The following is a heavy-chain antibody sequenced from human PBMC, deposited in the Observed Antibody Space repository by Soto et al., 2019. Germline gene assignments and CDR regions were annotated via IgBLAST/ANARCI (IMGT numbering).Heavy chain of an antibody. CDR1: VFTFSTYG. Sequence: GGIVRLSCAASVFTFSTYGMRWVRQAPGKGLEWVAVIWYDGSNKYYADSVKGRFTISRDNSKNRLYLQMNSLRAEDTAVYYCARADYGYLYYWGQGTLVTVSS. D-gene: IGHD3-10*01. J-gene: IGHJ4*02. CDR3: ARADYGYLYY. V-gene: IGHV3-33*01. CDR2: IWYDGSNK.